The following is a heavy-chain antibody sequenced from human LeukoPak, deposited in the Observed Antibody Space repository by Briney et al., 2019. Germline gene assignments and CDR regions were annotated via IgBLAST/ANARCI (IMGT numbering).Heavy chain of an antibody. Sequence: SETLSLTCTVSGGSISSGSYYWSWIRQPPGKGLEWIGYIYYSGSTNYNPSLKSRVTISVDTSKNQFSLKLSSVTAADTAVYYCAKGDIVVVYDYWGQGTLVTVSS. J-gene: IGHJ4*02. CDR2: IYYSGST. CDR1: GGSISSGSYY. CDR3: AKGDIVVVYDY. D-gene: IGHD3-22*01. V-gene: IGHV4-61*01.